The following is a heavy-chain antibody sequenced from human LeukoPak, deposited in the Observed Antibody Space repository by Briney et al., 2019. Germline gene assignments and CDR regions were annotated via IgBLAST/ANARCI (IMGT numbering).Heavy chain of an antibody. CDR1: GGSFSGYY. Sequence: SETLSLTCAVYGGSFSGYYWSWIRQPPGKGLEWIGEINHSGSTNYNPSLKSRVTISVDTSKNQFSLKLSSVTAADTAVYYCARDLSVLTGYSYDVWGQGTLVTVSS. V-gene: IGHV4-34*01. CDR3: ARDLSVLTGYSYDV. CDR2: INHSGST. D-gene: IGHD5-18*01. J-gene: IGHJ4*02.